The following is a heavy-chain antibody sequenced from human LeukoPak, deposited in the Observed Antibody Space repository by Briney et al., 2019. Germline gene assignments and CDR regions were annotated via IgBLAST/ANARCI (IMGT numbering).Heavy chain of an antibody. CDR3: TQPFVYHSDTRGYYWLGTFYS. J-gene: IGHJ4*02. Sequence: GGSLRLSCVASGFTFRTYTMSSVRQAAGKGLEWVSAISGGGVNTYYADSVKGRFTISRDESKNTLYLQINSRRAEDTALYHCTQPFVYHSDTRGYYWLGTFYSWGQGTLVTVSS. CDR1: GFTFRTYT. CDR2: ISGGGVNT. D-gene: IGHD3-22*01. V-gene: IGHV3-23*01.